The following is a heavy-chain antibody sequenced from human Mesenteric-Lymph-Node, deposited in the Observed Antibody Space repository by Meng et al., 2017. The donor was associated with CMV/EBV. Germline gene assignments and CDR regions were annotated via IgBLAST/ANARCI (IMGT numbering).Heavy chain of an antibody. CDR1: SLSGYY. Sequence: SLSGYYWRWIRQPPGKGLEWIGEINHSGSTNYNPSLKNRVTIAVDTSKSQFSLKLSSVTAADTAVHYCARGPRRITMIVVVIRGYFDYWGQGTVVTVSS. V-gene: IGHV4-34*01. CDR3: ARGPRRITMIVVVIRGYFDY. D-gene: IGHD3-22*01. J-gene: IGHJ4*02. CDR2: INHSGST.